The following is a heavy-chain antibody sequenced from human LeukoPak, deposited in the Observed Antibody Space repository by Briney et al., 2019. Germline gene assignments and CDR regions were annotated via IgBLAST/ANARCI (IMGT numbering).Heavy chain of an antibody. CDR3: ARLGGWHDPPGY. CDR1: GGSISSSTYY. J-gene: IGHJ4*02. D-gene: IGHD3-16*01. CDR2: IHYSGST. Sequence: SETLSLTCTVSGGSISSSTYYWGWIRQPPGKGLEWIGTIHYSGSTYYNPSLNSRVTISVDTSKNQFSLKLSSVTAADTSLYYCARLGGWHDPPGYGGRGTLVTVSS. V-gene: IGHV4-39*01.